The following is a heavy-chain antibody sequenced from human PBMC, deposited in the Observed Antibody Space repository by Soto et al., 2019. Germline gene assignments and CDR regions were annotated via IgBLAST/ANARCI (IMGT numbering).Heavy chain of an antibody. CDR3: ARHKTAGGREDYFDY. J-gene: IGHJ4*02. CDR2: IKQDGSEK. Sequence: RGGSLRLSCADSGFTFSSYWMSWVRQAPGKGLEWVANIKQDGSEKYYVDSVKGRFTISRDNAKNSLYLQMNSLRAEDTAVYYCARHKTAGGREDYFDYWGQGTLVTVSS. CDR1: GFTFSSYW. D-gene: IGHD6-13*01. V-gene: IGHV3-7*01.